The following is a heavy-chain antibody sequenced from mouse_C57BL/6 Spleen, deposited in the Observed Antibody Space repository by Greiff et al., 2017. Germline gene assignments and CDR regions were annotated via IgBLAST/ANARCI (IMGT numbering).Heavy chain of an antibody. Sequence: VQLQQSGPELVKPGASVKISCKASGYAFSSSWMNWVKQRPGKGLEWIGRIYPGDGDTNYNGKFKGKATLTADKSSSTAYMQLSSLTSEDSAVYFCARDDYDEGFAYGGQGTLVTVSA. V-gene: IGHV1-82*01. J-gene: IGHJ3*01. CDR3: ARDDYDEGFAY. CDR2: IYPGDGDT. CDR1: GYAFSSSW. D-gene: IGHD2-4*01.